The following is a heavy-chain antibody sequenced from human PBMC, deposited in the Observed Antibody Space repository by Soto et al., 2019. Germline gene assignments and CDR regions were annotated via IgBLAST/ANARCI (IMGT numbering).Heavy chain of an antibody. CDR2: IYYSGST. CDR1: GGSISRSTYY. CDR3: ARQVPAAIRLGWFDP. Sequence: XTLSLPCTVSGGSISRSTYYWGWSRQPRGKGLEWIGSIYYSGSTYYRPSLKSRVTISVDTSKKQFSLKLSSVTAADTAVYYCARQVPAAIRLGWFDPWGQGTLVTVSS. V-gene: IGHV4-39*01. D-gene: IGHD2-2*02. J-gene: IGHJ5*02.